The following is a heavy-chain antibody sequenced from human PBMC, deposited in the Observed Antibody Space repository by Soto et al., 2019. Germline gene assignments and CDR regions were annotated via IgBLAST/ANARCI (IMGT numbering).Heavy chain of an antibody. V-gene: IGHV4-39*01. CDR1: GGSISSSSYY. CDR2: IYYSGST. Sequence: SETLSLTCTVSGGSISSSSYYWGWIRQPPGKGLEWIGSIYYSGSTYYNPSLKSRVTISVDTSKNQFSLKLSSVTAADTAVYYCARPDQAGDSSGYYYVNPRNYYYYYGMDVWGQGTTVTVS. D-gene: IGHD3-22*01. J-gene: IGHJ6*02. CDR3: ARPDQAGDSSGYYYVNPRNYYYYYGMDV.